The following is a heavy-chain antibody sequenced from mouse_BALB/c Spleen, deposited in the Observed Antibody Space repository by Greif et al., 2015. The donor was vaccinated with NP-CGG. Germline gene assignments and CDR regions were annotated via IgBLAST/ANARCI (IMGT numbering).Heavy chain of an antibody. D-gene: IGHD2-1*01. CDR2: ISSGGSYT. Sequence: DVMLVESGGGLVKPGGSLKLSCAASGFTFSSYAMSWVRQSPEKRLEWVAEISSGGSYTYYPDTVTGRFTISRDNAKNTLYLEMSSLRPEDTAMYYCARAYGNYGYFDVWGAGTTVTVSS. CDR1: GFTFSSYA. CDR3: ARAYGNYGYFDV. V-gene: IGHV5-9-4*01. J-gene: IGHJ1*01.